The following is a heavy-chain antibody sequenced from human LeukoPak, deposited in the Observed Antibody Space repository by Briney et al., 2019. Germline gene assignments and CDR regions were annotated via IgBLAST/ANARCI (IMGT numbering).Heavy chain of an antibody. V-gene: IGHV3-53*01. D-gene: IGHD3-10*01. Sequence: PGGSLRLSCAASGFSVSSNYMSWVRQAPGKGLEWVSIIYNDGTTYYADSVKGRFTISRDNSKNTLYLQMNSLRAKDTAVYYCAREYGSGVDWFDPWGQGTLVTVSS. CDR2: IYNDGTT. CDR1: GFSVSSNY. CDR3: AREYGSGVDWFDP. J-gene: IGHJ5*02.